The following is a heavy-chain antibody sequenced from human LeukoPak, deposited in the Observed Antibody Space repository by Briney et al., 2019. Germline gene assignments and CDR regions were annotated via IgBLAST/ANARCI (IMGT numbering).Heavy chain of an antibody. J-gene: IGHJ3*02. CDR2: INHSGST. CDR3: ARSWAFDI. Sequence: PSETLSLTCAVYGGSFSGYYWSWIRQPPGEGLEWIGEINHSGSTNYNPSLKSRVTISVDTSKNQFSLKLSSVTAADTAVYYCARSWAFDIWGQGTMVTVSS. D-gene: IGHD3-10*01. V-gene: IGHV4-34*01. CDR1: GGSFSGYY.